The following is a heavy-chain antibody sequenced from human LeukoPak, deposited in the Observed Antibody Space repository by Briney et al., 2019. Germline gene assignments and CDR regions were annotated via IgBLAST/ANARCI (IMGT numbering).Heavy chain of an antibody. V-gene: IGHV3-53*01. D-gene: IGHD7-27*01. CDR2: IYSGGST. J-gene: IGHJ4*02. CDR3: ARSSGPDAPDY. Sequence: GGSLRLSCAASGFTVSGNYMSWVRQAPGKGLEWVSIIYSGGSTSYADSVKGRFTISRDNSKNTLYLQMNSLRAKDTAVYYCARSSGPDAPDYWGQGTLVTVSS. CDR1: GFTVSGNY.